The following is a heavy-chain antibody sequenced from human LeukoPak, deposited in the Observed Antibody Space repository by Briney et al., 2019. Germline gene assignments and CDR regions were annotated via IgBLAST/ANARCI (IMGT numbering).Heavy chain of an antibody. V-gene: IGHV1-8*01. CDR1: GYTFTSYD. J-gene: IGHJ4*02. D-gene: IGHD3-10*01. CDR3: ARGAPLGSGALGDY. Sequence: ASVKVSCKASGYTFTSYDINWVRQAPGQGLEWMGWMNPKSGNTGYAQKFQGRVTMTRNTSISTAYMELSSLRSEDTAVYYCARGAPLGSGALGDYWGQGTLVTVSS. CDR2: MNPKSGNT.